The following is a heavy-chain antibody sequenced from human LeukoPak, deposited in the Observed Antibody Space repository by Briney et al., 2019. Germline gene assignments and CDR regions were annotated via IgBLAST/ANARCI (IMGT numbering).Heavy chain of an antibody. Sequence: GGTLRLSCAASGFTFSSYGMSWVRQAPGKGLEWVSAISGSGGSTYYADFVKRRFTISRDNSKHPLYLQMNSLRAEDTAVYYCAKAKMITFGGVIVLPDSWGQGTLVTVSS. CDR3: AKAKMITFGGVIVLPDS. D-gene: IGHD3-16*02. J-gene: IGHJ5*01. CDR1: GFTFSSYG. CDR2: ISGSGGST. V-gene: IGHV3-23*01.